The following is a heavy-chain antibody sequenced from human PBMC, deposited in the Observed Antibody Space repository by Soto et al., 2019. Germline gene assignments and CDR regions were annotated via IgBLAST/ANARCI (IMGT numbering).Heavy chain of an antibody. V-gene: IGHV3-7*01. CDR3: ARARITMIVVVEDAFDI. CDR2: IKQDGSEK. D-gene: IGHD3-22*01. Sequence: GGSLRLSCAASGFTFSSYWMSWVRQAPGKGLEWVANIKQDGSEKYYVDSVKGRFTISRDNAKNSLYLQMNSLRAEDTAVYYCARARITMIVVVEDAFDIWGQGTMVTVS. CDR1: GFTFSSYW. J-gene: IGHJ3*02.